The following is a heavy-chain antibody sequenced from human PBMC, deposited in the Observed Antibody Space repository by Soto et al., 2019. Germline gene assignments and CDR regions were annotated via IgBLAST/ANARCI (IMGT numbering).Heavy chain of an antibody. J-gene: IGHJ4*02. CDR1: NGSISNSF. Sequence: SETRSLTCTVSNGSISNSFWSWIRQPPGKGLEYIGYIYSSGSTNYNPSLKRRVTISVDTSKNQFSLKLSSVTAADTAVYYCARRYGPGFDYWGQGTLVTVS. V-gene: IGHV4-59*08. CDR3: ARRYGPGFDY. CDR2: IYSSGST. D-gene: IGHD4-17*01.